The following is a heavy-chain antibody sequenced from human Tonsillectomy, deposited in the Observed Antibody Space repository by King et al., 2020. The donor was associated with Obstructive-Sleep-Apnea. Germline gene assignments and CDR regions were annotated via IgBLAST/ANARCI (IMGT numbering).Heavy chain of an antibody. Sequence: VQLVESGGGVVQPGRSLRLSCAASGFTFSSFAMHWVRQAPGKGLEWVAVISYDGSYKYYEDSVKGRFTGSRDNSKNTLYLHMNSLRAEDTAVYYCARGITMVRGAYYFDYWGQGTLVTVSS. CDR3: ARGITMVRGAYYFDY. CDR2: ISYDGSYK. CDR1: GFTFSSFA. V-gene: IGHV3-30*04. D-gene: IGHD3-10*01. J-gene: IGHJ4*02.